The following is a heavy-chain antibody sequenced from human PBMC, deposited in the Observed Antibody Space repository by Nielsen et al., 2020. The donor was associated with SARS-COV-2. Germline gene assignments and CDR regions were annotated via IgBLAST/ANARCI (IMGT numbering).Heavy chain of an antibody. CDR2: IKSDGSGT. J-gene: IGHJ4*02. CDR3: ARAFEELGYCSSTSCPFDY. CDR1: GFTFSIYW. Sequence: GGSLRLSCAASGFTFSIYWIHWVRQAPGKGLAWVSRIKSDGSGTIYADSVEGRFTISRDNAKNTLYLQMNSLRAEDTAVYYCARAFEELGYCSSTSCPFDYWGQGTLVTVSS. V-gene: IGHV3-74*01. D-gene: IGHD2-2*01.